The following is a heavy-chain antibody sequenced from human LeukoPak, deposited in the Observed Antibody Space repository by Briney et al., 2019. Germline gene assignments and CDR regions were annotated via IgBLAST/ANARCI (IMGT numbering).Heavy chain of an antibody. CDR3: ARHFNGPDYFDY. Sequence: SETLSLTCTVSGGSTSSGSYYWGWIRQPPGKGLEWIGSGYYSGSTYYNPSLKSRVTISVDASKNQFSLKLSSVTATDTAVYYCARHFNGPDYFDYWGQGTLVTVSS. CDR1: GGSTSSGSYY. D-gene: IGHD2-8*01. J-gene: IGHJ4*02. CDR2: GYYSGST. V-gene: IGHV4-39*01.